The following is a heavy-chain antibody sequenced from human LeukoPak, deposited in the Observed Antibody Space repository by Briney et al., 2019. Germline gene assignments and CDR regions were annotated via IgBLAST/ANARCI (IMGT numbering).Heavy chain of an antibody. CDR1: GFTFSSYA. CDR3: ARDTRWLGGYFDY. V-gene: IGHV3-30*04. J-gene: IGHJ4*02. Sequence: PGGSLRLSCAASGFTFSSYAMHWVRQAPGKGLEWVAVISYDGSNKYYADSVKGRFTISRDNSKNTLYLQMNSLRAEDTAVYYCARDTRWLGGYFDYWGQGTLVTVSS. CDR2: ISYDGSNK. D-gene: IGHD3-10*01.